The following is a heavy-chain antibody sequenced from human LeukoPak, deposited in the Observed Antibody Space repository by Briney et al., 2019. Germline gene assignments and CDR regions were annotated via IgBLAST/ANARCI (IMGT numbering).Heavy chain of an antibody. Sequence: ASVKVSCKASGYTFTSYGISWVRQAPGQGLEWMGWISAYNGNTNYAQKLQGRVTMTTDTSTSTAYMELRSLRSDDTAVYYCARGPFSGSYSGAFDIWGQGTMVTVSS. CDR1: GYTFTSYG. D-gene: IGHD1-26*01. V-gene: IGHV1-18*01. J-gene: IGHJ3*02. CDR2: ISAYNGNT. CDR3: ARGPFSGSYSGAFDI.